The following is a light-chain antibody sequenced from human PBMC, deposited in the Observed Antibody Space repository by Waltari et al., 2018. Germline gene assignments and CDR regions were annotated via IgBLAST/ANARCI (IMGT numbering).Light chain of an antibody. V-gene: IGKV3-11*01. Sequence: DIVLTQSPAILSLSPGERASLSCRARQSVTNYLAWYQLKPGQAPRLLIYDTSNRATGIPARFSGSGFATDFTLTISSLEPDDCAVYYCQQRRNWPLTFGGGTKVEIK. CDR2: DTS. J-gene: IGKJ4*01. CDR1: QSVTNY. CDR3: QQRRNWPLT.